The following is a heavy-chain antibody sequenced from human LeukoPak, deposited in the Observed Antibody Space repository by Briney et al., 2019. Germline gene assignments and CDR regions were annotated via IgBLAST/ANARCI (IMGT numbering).Heavy chain of an antibody. V-gene: IGHV3-33*01. J-gene: IGHJ6*02. CDR1: GFTFSSYG. CDR2: IWYDGSNK. CDR3: ARDNSGGEVIQEYYYYGMDV. D-gene: IGHD4-23*01. Sequence: GRSLRLSCAASGFTFSSYGMHWVRQAPGKGLEWVAVIWYDGSNKYYADSVKGRFTISRDNSKNTLYLQMNSLRAEDTAVYYCARDNSGGEVIQEYYYYGMDVWGQGTTVTVSS.